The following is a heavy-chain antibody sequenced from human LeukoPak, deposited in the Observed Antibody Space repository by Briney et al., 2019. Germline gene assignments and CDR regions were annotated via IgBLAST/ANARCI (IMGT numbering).Heavy chain of an antibody. V-gene: IGHV3-23*01. D-gene: IGHD3-3*01. Sequence: GGSLRLSCAASGFTFSSYAMSWVRQAPGKGLEWVSAISGSGGSTYYADSVKGRFTISRDNSKNTLYLQMNSLRAEDTAVYYCAKDWAFAGTIFRVVPSLDYWGQGTLVTVSS. J-gene: IGHJ4*02. CDR3: AKDWAFAGTIFRVVPSLDY. CDR2: ISGSGGST. CDR1: GFTFSSYA.